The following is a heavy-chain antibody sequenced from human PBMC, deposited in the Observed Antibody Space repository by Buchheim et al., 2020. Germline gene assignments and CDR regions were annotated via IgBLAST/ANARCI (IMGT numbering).Heavy chain of an antibody. CDR2: INHSGST. D-gene: IGHD6-13*01. CDR1: GGSFSGYY. CDR3: ARGIAAAGQKTYYYYYMDV. J-gene: IGHJ6*03. V-gene: IGHV4-34*01. Sequence: QVQLQQWGAGLLKPSETLSLTCAVYGGSFSGYYWSWIRQPPGKGLEWIGEINHSGSTNYNPSLKSRVTISVDTSKNKFSLKLSSVTAADTAVYYCARGIAAAGQKTYYYYYMDVWGKGTT.